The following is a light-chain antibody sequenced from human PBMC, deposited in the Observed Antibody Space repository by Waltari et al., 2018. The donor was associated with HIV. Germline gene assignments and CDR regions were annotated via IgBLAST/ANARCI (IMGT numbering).Light chain of an antibody. CDR1: QSVSSN. CDR2: GAS. CDR3: QQYNNWLSIT. Sequence: EIVMTQSPATLSVSPGERATPSCRATQSVSSNLAWYQQKPGQAPRLLIHGASTRATGIPGRFSGSGSGTEFTLTISSLQSEDFAVYYCQQYNNWLSITFGQGTRLEIK. V-gene: IGKV3-15*01. J-gene: IGKJ5*01.